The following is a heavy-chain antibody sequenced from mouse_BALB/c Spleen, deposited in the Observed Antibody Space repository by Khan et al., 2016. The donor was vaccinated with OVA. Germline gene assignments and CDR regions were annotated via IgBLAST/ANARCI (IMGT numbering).Heavy chain of an antibody. CDR2: IAPANGDT. D-gene: IGHD2-3*01. V-gene: IGHV14-3*02. CDR3: DHPSYDPRFFEV. Sequence: VQLQQSGAELVKPGASVRLSCTASGFNIKDTYIHWVKQRPEQGLEWIGRIAPANGDTKYDPKFQDKATITSDTSSNTSYLQLRSLTSEDTAVYYCDHPSYDPRFFEVWGAGTTVTVSS. CDR1: GFNIKDTY. J-gene: IGHJ1*01.